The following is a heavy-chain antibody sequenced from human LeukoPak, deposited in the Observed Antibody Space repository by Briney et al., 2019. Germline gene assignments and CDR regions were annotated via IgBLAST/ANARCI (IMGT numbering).Heavy chain of an antibody. CDR1: GFTFSSYD. CDR3: AKSMAGYYIPTDY. Sequence: GGSLRLSCAASGFTFSSYDMSWVRQAPGKGLEWVSAISGSGGSTYYADSVKGRFTISRDNSKNTLYLQMNSLRAEDTAVYYCAKSMAGYYIPTDYWGQGTLVTVSS. D-gene: IGHD3-9*01. V-gene: IGHV3-23*01. CDR2: ISGSGGST. J-gene: IGHJ4*02.